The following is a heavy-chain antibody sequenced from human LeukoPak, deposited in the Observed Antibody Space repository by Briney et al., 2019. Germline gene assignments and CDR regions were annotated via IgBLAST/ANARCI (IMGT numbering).Heavy chain of an antibody. V-gene: IGHV1-3*01. J-gene: IGHJ4*02. D-gene: IGHD1-26*01. Sequence: ASVRVSCKASGYTFTSYAIHWVRQAPGQRLEWMGWISAGNGNTKYSQNFQGRVTFISNTSATTAFMELSSLRSEDAAVYYCARDSGSGSNDYWGQGTLVTVSS. CDR1: GYTFTSYA. CDR2: ISAGNGNT. CDR3: ARDSGSGSNDY.